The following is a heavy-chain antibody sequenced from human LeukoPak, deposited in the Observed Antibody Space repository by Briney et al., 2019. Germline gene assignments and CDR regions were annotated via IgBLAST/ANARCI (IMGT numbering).Heavy chain of an antibody. D-gene: IGHD6-19*01. CDR1: GFTLSSYE. Sequence: GGSLRLSCTVSGFTLSSYEMSWIRQAPGKGLEWVSSIDYSGGSTYYADSVKGRFTISRDNAKNTLYLQMSSLRAEDTAVYYCARELRSGWFRAFDIWGQGTMVTVSS. V-gene: IGHV3-23*01. J-gene: IGHJ3*02. CDR3: ARELRSGWFRAFDI. CDR2: IDYSGGST.